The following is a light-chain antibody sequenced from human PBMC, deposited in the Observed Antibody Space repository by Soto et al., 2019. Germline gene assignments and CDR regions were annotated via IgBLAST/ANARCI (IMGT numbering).Light chain of an antibody. CDR3: MQALQTPLT. J-gene: IGKJ4*01. V-gene: IGKV2-28*01. Sequence: DIVMTQSPLSLPVTPGEPASISCRSSQSLLHSNGYNYLDWYLQKPGQSPQLLIYLGSNRASGVSDRFSGSGSGTDFTLKISRVAAEDVGVYYCMQALQTPLTFGGGTKVDI. CDR2: LGS. CDR1: QSLLHSNGYNY.